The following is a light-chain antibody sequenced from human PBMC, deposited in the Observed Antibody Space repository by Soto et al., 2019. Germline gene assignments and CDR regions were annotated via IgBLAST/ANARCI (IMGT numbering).Light chain of an antibody. CDR1: QSVTNNY. Sequence: EIVLTQSPGTLSLSPGERATLSCRASQSVTNNYLAWYQQKPGQAPRLLIYDASRRATGIPDRFSGSGSGTDFALTINRLEPEDFAVYYCQQCATAPLTFGQGTRVET. J-gene: IGKJ1*01. CDR3: QQCATAPLT. CDR2: DAS. V-gene: IGKV3-20*01.